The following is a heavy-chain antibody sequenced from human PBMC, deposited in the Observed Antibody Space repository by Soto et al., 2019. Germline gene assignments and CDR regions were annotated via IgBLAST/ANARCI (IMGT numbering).Heavy chain of an antibody. CDR2: IKFDGSFT. CDR3: ARGLRNYYGVDV. J-gene: IGHJ6*02. CDR1: GFTFSDYW. V-gene: IGHV3-74*01. D-gene: IGHD4-17*01. Sequence: EVQLVESGGGLVQPGGSLRLSCVASGFTFSDYWMHWVRQAPGKGLVWASRIKFDGSFTSHADSVKGRFTISRDNARNTVHLQMDSLRAEDTGVYYCARGLRNYYGVDVWGQGTTVTVS.